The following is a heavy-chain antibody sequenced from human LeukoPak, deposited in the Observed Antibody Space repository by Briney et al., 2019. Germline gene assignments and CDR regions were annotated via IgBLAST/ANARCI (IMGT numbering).Heavy chain of an antibody. D-gene: IGHD3-22*01. CDR3: ARETTPVPYYDSSGYDNYYGMDV. Sequence: GGSLRLSCAASGFTFSSYAMHWVRQAPGKGLEWVAVISYDGSNKYYADSVDGRFTISRDNSKNTLYLQMNSLRAEDTAVYYCARETTPVPYYDSSGYDNYYGMDVWGQGTTVTVSS. V-gene: IGHV3-30-3*01. CDR1: GFTFSSYA. CDR2: ISYDGSNK. J-gene: IGHJ6*02.